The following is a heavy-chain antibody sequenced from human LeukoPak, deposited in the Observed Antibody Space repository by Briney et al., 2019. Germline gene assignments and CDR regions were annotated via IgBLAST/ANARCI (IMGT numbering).Heavy chain of an antibody. CDR1: GFTVSSNY. D-gene: IGHD3-10*01. Sequence: GGSLRLSCAASGFTVSSNYMSWVRQAPGKGLEWVSAIYSGGSTYYADSVKGRFTISRDNSKNTLYLQMNSLRAEDTAVYYCARDRTMVQGVIAGYYYGMDVWGQGATVTVSS. CDR2: IYSGGST. J-gene: IGHJ6*02. CDR3: ARDRTMVQGVIAGYYYGMDV. V-gene: IGHV3-66*02.